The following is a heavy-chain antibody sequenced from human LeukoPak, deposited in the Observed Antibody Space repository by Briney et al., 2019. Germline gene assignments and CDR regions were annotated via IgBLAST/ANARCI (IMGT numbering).Heavy chain of an antibody. J-gene: IGHJ3*02. CDR3: ASPAYYYGSGSYHSDDAFDI. Sequence: QSGGSLRLSCAASGFTFSSYGMHWVRQAPGKGLEWVAVISYDGSNKYYADSVKGRFTISRDNSKNTLYLQMNSLRAEDTAVYYCASPAYYYGSGSYHSDDAFDIWGQGTMVTVSS. CDR1: GFTFSSYG. CDR2: ISYDGSNK. V-gene: IGHV3-30*03. D-gene: IGHD3-10*01.